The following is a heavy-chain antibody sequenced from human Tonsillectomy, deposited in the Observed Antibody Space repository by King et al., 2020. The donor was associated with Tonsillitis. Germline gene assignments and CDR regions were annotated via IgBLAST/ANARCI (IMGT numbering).Heavy chain of an antibody. V-gene: IGHV4-30-2*01. CDR3: ARAGDYEGSSYYYFDY. J-gene: IGHJ4*02. CDR1: GGSISSGGYF. Sequence: LQLQESGSGLVRPSQTLSLTCAVSGGSISSGGYFWSWIRQPPGKGLEWIGYIYHSGRTYYNPSLKSRLTVSVDTFKNHFSLKLSSVTAADTAVYYCARAGDYEGSSYYYFDYWGQGTLVTVSS. D-gene: IGHD3-22*01. CDR2: IYHSGRT.